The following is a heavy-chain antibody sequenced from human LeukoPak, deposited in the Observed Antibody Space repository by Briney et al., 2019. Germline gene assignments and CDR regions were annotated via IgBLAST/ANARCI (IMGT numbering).Heavy chain of an antibody. CDR2: IYYSGST. CDR3: PRLPCSSWSCRFDP. D-gene: IGHD6-13*01. Sequence: SDTLSLTCAVSGYSISSSNWWGWLRQPPGKGLEWIGYIYYSGSTYYNPSLKSRVTMSVDTSKNQFSLKLSSVTAVDTAVYYCPRLPCSSWSCRFDPWGQGTLVTVSS. V-gene: IGHV4-28*01. J-gene: IGHJ5*02. CDR1: GYSISSSNW.